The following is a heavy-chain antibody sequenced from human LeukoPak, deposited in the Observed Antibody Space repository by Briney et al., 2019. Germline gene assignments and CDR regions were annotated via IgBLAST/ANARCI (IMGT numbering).Heavy chain of an antibody. V-gene: IGHV3-30*03. J-gene: IGHJ5*02. Sequence: GGSLRLSCAASGFTFSSYGMHWVRQAPGKGLEWVAVISYDGSNKYYADFVKGRFTISRHTSKNTLYLQMNSLRAEDTAVYYCARASGYSGSRRWFDPWGQGTLVTVSS. D-gene: IGHD5-12*01. CDR2: ISYDGSNK. CDR3: ARASGYSGSRRWFDP. CDR1: GFTFSSYG.